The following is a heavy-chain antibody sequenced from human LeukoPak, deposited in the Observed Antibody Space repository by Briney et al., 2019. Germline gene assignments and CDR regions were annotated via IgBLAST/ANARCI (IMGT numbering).Heavy chain of an antibody. D-gene: IGHD3-3*01. CDR2: IYYSGST. Sequence: PSETLSLTCTVSGGSISSYYWSWIRQPPGKGLEWIGYIYYSGSTNYNPSLKSRVTISVDTSKNQFSLKLSSVTAADTAVYYCAREQGNTIFGVVTLNWFDPWGQGTLVTVSS. V-gene: IGHV4-59*12. CDR1: GGSISSYY. CDR3: AREQGNTIFGVVTLNWFDP. J-gene: IGHJ5*02.